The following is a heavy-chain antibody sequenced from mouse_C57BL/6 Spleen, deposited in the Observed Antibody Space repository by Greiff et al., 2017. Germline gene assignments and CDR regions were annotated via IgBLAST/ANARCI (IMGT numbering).Heavy chain of an antibody. J-gene: IGHJ3*01. CDR3: AGGGLGWFAY. V-gene: IGHV3-1*01. CDR1: GYSITSGYD. CDR2: ISYSGST. Sequence: DVQLVESGPGMVKPSQSLSLTCTVTGYSITSGYDWHWIRHFPGNKLEWMGYISYSGSTNYNPSLKSRISITHDTSKNHFFLKLNSVTTEDTATYYCAGGGLGWFAYWGQGTLVTVSA. D-gene: IGHD2-4*01.